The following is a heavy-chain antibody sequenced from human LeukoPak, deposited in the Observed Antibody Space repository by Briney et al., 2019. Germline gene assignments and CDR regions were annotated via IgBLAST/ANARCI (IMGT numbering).Heavy chain of an antibody. CDR3: AKAREYNWNYGYFQH. CDR2: ISGSGGST. CDR1: GFTFSSYA. Sequence: QAGESLRLSCAASGFTFSSYAMSWVRQAPGKGLEWVSAISGSGGSTYYADSVKGRFTISRDNSKNTLYLQMNSLRAEDTAVYYCAKAREYNWNYGYFQHWGQCTLVTVSS. D-gene: IGHD1-7*01. J-gene: IGHJ1*01. V-gene: IGHV3-23*01.